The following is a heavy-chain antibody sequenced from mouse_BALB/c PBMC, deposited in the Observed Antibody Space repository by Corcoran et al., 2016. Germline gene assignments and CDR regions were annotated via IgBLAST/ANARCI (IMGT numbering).Heavy chain of an antibody. CDR3: ATYGNYESYFDY. CDR1: GFNIKDTY. J-gene: IGHJ2*01. D-gene: IGHD2-1*01. CDR2: IDPANGNS. V-gene: IGHV14-3*02. Sequence: EVPLQQSGAELVKPGASVKLSCTASGFNIKDTYIHWVKQRPEQGLEWIGRIDPANGNSKYDPKFQGKATITADTSSNTANLQLSSLTSEDTAVYYCATYGNYESYFDYWGQGTTLTVSS.